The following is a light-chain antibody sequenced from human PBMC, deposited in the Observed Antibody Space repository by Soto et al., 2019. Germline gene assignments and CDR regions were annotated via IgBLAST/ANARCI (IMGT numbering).Light chain of an antibody. J-gene: IGKJ1*01. CDR2: KAS. CDR1: QTISSW. Sequence: DMQITQSPSTLSGSVGDRVTITCRASQTISSWLAWYQQKPGKAPKLLIYKASTLKSGVPSRFSGSGSGTEFTLTISSLQPDDFATYYCKHYNSYSEAFGQGTKVDIK. V-gene: IGKV1-5*03. CDR3: KHYNSYSEA.